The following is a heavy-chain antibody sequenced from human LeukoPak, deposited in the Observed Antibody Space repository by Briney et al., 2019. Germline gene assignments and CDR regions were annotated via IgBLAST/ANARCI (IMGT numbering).Heavy chain of an antibody. D-gene: IGHD3-10*01. J-gene: IGHJ4*02. Sequence: SETLSLTCTVSGYSISSGYFWGWIRQPPGKGLEWIGSIYHSGSTNYNPSLKSRVTISVDTSKNQFSLKLSSVTAADTAVYYCARHYYYGSGSYSDYWGQGTLVTVSS. CDR2: IYHSGST. CDR3: ARHYYYGSGSYSDY. V-gene: IGHV4-38-2*02. CDR1: GYSISSGYF.